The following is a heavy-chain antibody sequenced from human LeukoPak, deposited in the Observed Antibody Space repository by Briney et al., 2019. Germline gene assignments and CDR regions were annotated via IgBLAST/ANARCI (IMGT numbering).Heavy chain of an antibody. CDR1: GGSISSYY. CDR2: IYYSGST. CDR3: ARDRAYSSRANHYYYYGMDV. J-gene: IGHJ6*04. Sequence: SETLSLTCTVSGGSISSYYWSWIRQPPGKGLEWIGYIYYSGSTNYNPSLKSRVTISVDTSKNQFSLKLSSVTAADTAVYYCARDRAYSSRANHYYYYGMDVWGKGATVTVSS. V-gene: IGHV4-59*01. D-gene: IGHD6-13*01.